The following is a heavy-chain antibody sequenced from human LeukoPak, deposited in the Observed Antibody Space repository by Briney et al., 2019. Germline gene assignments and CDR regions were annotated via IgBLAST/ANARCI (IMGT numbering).Heavy chain of an antibody. J-gene: IGHJ4*02. CDR1: GFTFSDYY. CDR2: ISSSGSTI. D-gene: IGHD2-2*01. V-gene: IGHV3-11*01. Sequence: GGSLRLSCAASGFTFSDYYMSWIRQAPGKGLEWVSYISSSGSTIYYADSVKGRFTISRDNAKNSLYLQMNSLRAEDTAVYYCATQLLEDYFDYWGQGTLVTVSS. CDR3: ATQLLEDYFDY.